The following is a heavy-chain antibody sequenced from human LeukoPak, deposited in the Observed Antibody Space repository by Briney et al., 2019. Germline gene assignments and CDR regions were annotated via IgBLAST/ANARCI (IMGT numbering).Heavy chain of an antibody. D-gene: IGHD3-10*01. CDR1: GFTFSSYA. Sequence: GGSLRLSCSASGFTFSSYAMHWVRQAPGKGLEWVSIIYNDDNTNYADSVKGRFTISRDKSKNTLYLQMNSLRAEDTAVYYCARDYYYGRAFDIWGQGTMVTVSS. J-gene: IGHJ3*02. CDR3: ARDYYYGRAFDI. V-gene: IGHV3-53*01. CDR2: IYNDDNT.